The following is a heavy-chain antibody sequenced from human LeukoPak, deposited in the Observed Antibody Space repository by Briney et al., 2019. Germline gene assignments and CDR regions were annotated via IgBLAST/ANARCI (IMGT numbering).Heavy chain of an antibody. CDR2: ISAYNGNT. D-gene: IGHD2-21*02. V-gene: IGHV1-18*01. Sequence: GVSVKVSCKASGYTFTSYGISWVRQAPGQGLEWMGWISAYNGNTNYAQKLQGRVTMTTDTSTSTAYMELRSLRSDDTAVYYCARDPDIVVVTATHPDIWGQGTMVTVSS. J-gene: IGHJ3*02. CDR3: ARDPDIVVVTATHPDI. CDR1: GYTFTSYG.